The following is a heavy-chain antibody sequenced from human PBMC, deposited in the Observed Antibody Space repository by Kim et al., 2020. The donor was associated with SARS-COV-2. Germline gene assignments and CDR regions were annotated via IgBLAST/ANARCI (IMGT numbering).Heavy chain of an antibody. CDR1: GGSISSSSYY. Sequence: SETLSLTCTVSGGSISSSSYYWGWIRQPPGKGLEWIGSIYYSGSTYYNPSLKSRVTISVDTSKNQFSLKLSPVTAADTAVYYCAISMYYDFWSGPIRHDYWGQGTLVTVSS. V-gene: IGHV4-39*01. CDR2: IYYSGST. J-gene: IGHJ4*02. D-gene: IGHD3-3*01. CDR3: AISMYYDFWSGPIRHDY.